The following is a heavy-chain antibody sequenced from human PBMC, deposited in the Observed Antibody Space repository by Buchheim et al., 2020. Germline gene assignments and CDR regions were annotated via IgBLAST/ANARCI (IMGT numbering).Heavy chain of an antibody. CDR2: ISYSGVST. J-gene: IGHJ6*02. CDR1: GFTFSTYA. Sequence: EVQLLESGGGLVQPGGSLRLSCAASGFTFSTYAMSWVRQAPGQGLEWVSVISYSGVSTYYADSVKGRFTISRDNSKNPVFLQMNGLSAEDTAVYYCAKAGCDTTTCYSSDGMDVWGQGTT. V-gene: IGHV3-23*01. CDR3: AKAGCDTTTCYSSDGMDV. D-gene: IGHD2-2*02.